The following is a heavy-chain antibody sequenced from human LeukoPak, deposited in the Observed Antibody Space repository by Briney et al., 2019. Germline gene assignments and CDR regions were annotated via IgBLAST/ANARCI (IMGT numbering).Heavy chain of an antibody. D-gene: IGHD3-22*01. CDR1: GFTFSSYA. Sequence: GGSRRLSWAASGFTFSSYAMSWVRQAPGKGLEWVSAISGSGSSTYYADSVKGRFTISRDNSKNTLYLQMNSLRAEDTAVYYCAKDQGYDSSGYYSDYWGQGTLVTVSS. CDR2: ISGSGSST. J-gene: IGHJ4*02. CDR3: AKDQGYDSSGYYSDY. V-gene: IGHV3-23*01.